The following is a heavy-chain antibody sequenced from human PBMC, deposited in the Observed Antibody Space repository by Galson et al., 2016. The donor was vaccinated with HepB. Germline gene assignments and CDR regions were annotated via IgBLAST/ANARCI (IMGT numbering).Heavy chain of an antibody. Sequence: QSGAEVKAPGDSLKISCRGSGYTFSNYWIAWVRQRPGKGLEWMGIIYPGDSETKYSPSFQGQVTISADKSTSTASLQWNSLKASDTAMYFCARHRKTWNCDAYNIWGQGTMITVSS. D-gene: IGHD1-1*01. CDR1: GYTFSNYW. CDR3: ARHRKTWNCDAYNI. V-gene: IGHV5-51*01. J-gene: IGHJ3*02. CDR2: IYPGDSET.